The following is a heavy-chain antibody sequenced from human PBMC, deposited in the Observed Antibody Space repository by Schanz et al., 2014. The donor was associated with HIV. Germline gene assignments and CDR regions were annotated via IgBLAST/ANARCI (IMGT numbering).Heavy chain of an antibody. CDR2: ISYDGSNK. Sequence: QVQLVESGGGVVQPGRSQRLSCAASGITLSGYGMHWVRQAPGKGLEWVAVISYDGSNKYYADSVKGRFTISRDNSKNSLDLEVSSLTTDDTAIYFCAREGGTSGRNGYFDSWGQGALVTVSS. CDR1: GITLSGYG. J-gene: IGHJ4*02. CDR3: AREGGTSGRNGYFDS. V-gene: IGHV3-30*03. D-gene: IGHD6-19*01.